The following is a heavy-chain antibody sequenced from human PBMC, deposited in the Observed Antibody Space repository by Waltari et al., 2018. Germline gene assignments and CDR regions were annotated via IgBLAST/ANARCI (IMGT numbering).Heavy chain of an antibody. D-gene: IGHD3-16*01. V-gene: IGHV3-74*01. CDR2: IDFDGSGT. CDR3: IRDFGEPGATNVFDI. J-gene: IGHJ3*02. Sequence: EVQLVESGGGLVQPGGSLRLSCASTGLTLRSHWMPWVRQAPGKGLVWVSRIDFDGSGTSYADSVKGRFTISRDNAKNTVYLQMNSVRAEDTAVYYCIRDFGEPGATNVFDIWGQGTMVTVSS. CDR1: GLTLRSHW.